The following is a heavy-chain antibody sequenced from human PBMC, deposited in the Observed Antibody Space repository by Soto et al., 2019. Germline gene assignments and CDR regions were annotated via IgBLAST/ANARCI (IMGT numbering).Heavy chain of an antibody. Sequence: ASVKVSCYASGYTFTGYYMHWGRQAPGQGLEWMGWINPNSGGTNYSQKFEGRVTMTRDTSISTAYMELSRLRSDDTAVYYCERDGLKYYYDSSGYYPFYYFDYWGQGTLVTVSS. J-gene: IGHJ4*02. CDR1: GYTFTGYY. D-gene: IGHD3-22*01. V-gene: IGHV1-2*02. CDR2: INPNSGGT. CDR3: ERDGLKYYYDSSGYYPFYYFDY.